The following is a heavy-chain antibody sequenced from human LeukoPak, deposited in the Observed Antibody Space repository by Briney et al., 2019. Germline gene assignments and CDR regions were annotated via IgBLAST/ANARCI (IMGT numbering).Heavy chain of an antibody. Sequence: SKTLSLTCTVSGGSISSYYWSWIRRPPGKGLEWIGYIYYSGSTNYNPSLKSRVTISVDTSKNQFSLKLSSVTAADTAVYYCARARAAAFDYWGQGTLVTVSS. CDR2: IYYSGST. CDR3: ARARAAAFDY. V-gene: IGHV4-59*01. J-gene: IGHJ4*02. CDR1: GGSISSYY. D-gene: IGHD2-15*01.